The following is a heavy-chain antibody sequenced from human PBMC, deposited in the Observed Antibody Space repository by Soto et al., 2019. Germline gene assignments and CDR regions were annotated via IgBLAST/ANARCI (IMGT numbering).Heavy chain of an antibody. Sequence: QVQLQESGPGLMKPSETLSLTCTVSGGSISGNYWSWIRQTPGKGLEWIGYMYFTGRTNYNPSLKSRVTMSVDTSKNQFSLKLSSVTAADTAIYYCAKYTAMVADYWGQGTLVTVSS. J-gene: IGHJ4*02. V-gene: IGHV4-59*01. D-gene: IGHD5-18*01. CDR1: GGSISGNY. CDR3: AKYTAMVADY. CDR2: MYFTGRT.